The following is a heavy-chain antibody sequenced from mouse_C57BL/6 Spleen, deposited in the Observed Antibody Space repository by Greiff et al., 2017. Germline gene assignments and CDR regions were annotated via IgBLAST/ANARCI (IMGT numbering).Heavy chain of an antibody. Sequence: QVQLQQPGAELVKPGASVKLSCKASGYTLTSYWMHWVKQRPGQGLEWIGMIHPNSGSTNYNEKFKSKATLTVDKSSSTAYMQLSSLTSEDSAVYYCAREDYYGSSYFDYWGQGTTLTVSS. CDR3: AREDYYGSSYFDY. D-gene: IGHD1-1*01. V-gene: IGHV1-64*01. CDR2: IHPNSGST. CDR1: GYTLTSYW. J-gene: IGHJ2*01.